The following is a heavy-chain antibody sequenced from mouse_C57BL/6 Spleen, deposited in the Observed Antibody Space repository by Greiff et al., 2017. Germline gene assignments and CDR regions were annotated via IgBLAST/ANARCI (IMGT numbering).Heavy chain of an antibody. CDR3: ARRGSTMVTTRAMDY. D-gene: IGHD2-2*01. V-gene: IGHV1-55*01. Sequence: QVQLQQPGAELVKPGASVKMSCKASGYSFTSYWIPWVKQRPGQGLEWIGDIYPGSGSTNYNEKFKSKATLTVDTSSSAAYMPLSSLTSEDSTIYYCARRGSTMVTTRAMDYWGQGTSVTVSS. CDR1: GYSFTSYW. CDR2: IYPGSGST. J-gene: IGHJ4*01.